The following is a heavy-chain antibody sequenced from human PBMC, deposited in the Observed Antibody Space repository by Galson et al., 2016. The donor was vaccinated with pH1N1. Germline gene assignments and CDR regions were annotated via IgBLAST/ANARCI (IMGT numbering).Heavy chain of an antibody. D-gene: IGHD6-13*01. J-gene: IGHJ4*02. CDR3: ARDGIAAAGIRRDQYYFDY. V-gene: IGHV6-1*01. CDR2: TYYRSKWYN. Sequence: CAISGDSVSSNSAAWNWIRQSPSRGLEWLGRTYYRSKWYNDYAVSVESRITTNPDTSKNQFSLQLNSVTPEDTAVYYCARDGIAAAGIRRDQYYFDYWGQGTLVTVSS. CDR1: GDSVSSNSAA.